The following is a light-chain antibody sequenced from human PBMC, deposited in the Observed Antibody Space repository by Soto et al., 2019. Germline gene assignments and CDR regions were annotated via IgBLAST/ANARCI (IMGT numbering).Light chain of an antibody. Sequence: DTQMTQSKSSLSASVGDRVTSTCRASQGISDYLAWFQQKPGKAPHRLIYSSSTLQTGVPSRFSGRRSGTEFTLTISNLQPEDVATYYCLQHNSFPRTFGGGTKVDIK. CDR1: QGISDY. J-gene: IGKJ4*01. CDR2: SSS. CDR3: LQHNSFPRT. V-gene: IGKV1-17*02.